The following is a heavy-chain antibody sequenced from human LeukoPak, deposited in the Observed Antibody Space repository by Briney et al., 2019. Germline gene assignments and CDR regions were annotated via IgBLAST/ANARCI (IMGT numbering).Heavy chain of an antibody. V-gene: IGHV4-34*01. CDR1: GGSFSGYY. Sequence: SETLSLTCAVYGGSFSGYYWSWIRQPPGKGLEWIGEINHSGSTNYNPSLKSRVTISVDTSKNQFSLKLSSVTAADTAVYYCARDRPTADWYFDLWGRGTLVTVSS. CDR3: ARDRPTADWYFDL. D-gene: IGHD1-14*01. CDR2: INHSGST. J-gene: IGHJ2*01.